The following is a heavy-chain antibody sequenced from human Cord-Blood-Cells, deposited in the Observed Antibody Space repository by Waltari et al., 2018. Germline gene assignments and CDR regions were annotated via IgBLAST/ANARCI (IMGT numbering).Heavy chain of an antibody. D-gene: IGHD2-21*01. CDR2: IIPIFGTA. CDR3: ARPGGYCGGDCYSIYFQH. Sequence: QVQLVQSEAEVKKPGSSVKVSCKTYGGTFRSYAICWVRQPPAQGLEWMGGIIPIFGTANYAQKFQGRVTITADESTSTAYMELSSLRSEDTAVYYCARPGGYCGGDCYSIYFQHWGQGTLVTVSS. V-gene: IGHV1-69*01. CDR1: GGTFRSYA. J-gene: IGHJ1*01.